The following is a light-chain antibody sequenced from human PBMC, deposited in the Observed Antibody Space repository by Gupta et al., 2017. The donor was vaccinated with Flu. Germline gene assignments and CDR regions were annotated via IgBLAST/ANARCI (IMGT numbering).Light chain of an antibody. Sequence: PSSLSASVGDRVTITCRASQRISSYLNWYQQKPGKAPKLLIYAASSLQSGVPSRFSGSDSGTDFTLTISRLQPEDFATYYCQQSYSTPITFGGGTKVEIK. V-gene: IGKV1-39*01. CDR1: QRISSY. CDR3: QQSYSTPIT. CDR2: AAS. J-gene: IGKJ4*01.